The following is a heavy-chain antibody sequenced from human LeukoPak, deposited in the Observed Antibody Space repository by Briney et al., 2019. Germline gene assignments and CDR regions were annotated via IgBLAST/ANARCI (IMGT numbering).Heavy chain of an antibody. V-gene: IGHV3-49*03. CDR2: IRSKEYGGTT. D-gene: IGHD6-13*01. CDR1: GFTFSDYY. J-gene: IGHJ4*02. CDR3: TRVLVAAAGKVTDY. Sequence: GGSLRLSCAASGFTFSDYYMSWIRQAPGKGLEWVGFIRSKEYGGTTEYAASVKGRFTISRDDSKSIAYLQMNSLKTEDTAVYFCTRVLVAAAGKVTDYWGQGTLVTVSS.